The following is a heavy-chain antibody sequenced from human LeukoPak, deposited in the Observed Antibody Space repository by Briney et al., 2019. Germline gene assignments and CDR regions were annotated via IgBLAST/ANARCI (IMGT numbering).Heavy chain of an antibody. CDR1: GFTFSSYGIH. CDR2: IYHSGSI. J-gene: IGHJ4*02. D-gene: IGHD3-22*01. Sequence: LRLSCAASGFTFSSYGIHWIRQPPGKGLEWIGYIYHSGSIYYNPSLKSRVTISVDRSKSQFSLKLSSVDVADTAVYFCARGRGYYDSSGQFDYWGQGTLVTVSS. CDR3: ARGRGYYDSSGQFDY. V-gene: IGHV4-30-2*01.